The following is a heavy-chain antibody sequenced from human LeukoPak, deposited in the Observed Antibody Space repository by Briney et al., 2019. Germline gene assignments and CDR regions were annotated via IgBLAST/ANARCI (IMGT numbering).Heavy chain of an antibody. CDR1: GFTFSSYG. V-gene: IGHV3-30*18. Sequence: GGSLRLSCAASGFTFSSYGMHWVRQAPGKGLEWVAVISYDGSNKYYADSVKGRFTISRDNSKNALYLQMNSLRAEDTAVYYCAKVGSLCSGGSCYSSGYFDYWGQGTLVTVSS. D-gene: IGHD2-15*01. CDR3: AKVGSLCSGGSCYSSGYFDY. J-gene: IGHJ4*02. CDR2: ISYDGSNK.